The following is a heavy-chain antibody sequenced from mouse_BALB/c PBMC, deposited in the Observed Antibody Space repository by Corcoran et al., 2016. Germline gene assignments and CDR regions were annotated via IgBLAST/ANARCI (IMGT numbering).Heavy chain of an antibody. Sequence: QVQLQQSGAELMKPGASMKISCKATGYTFSSYWIEWVKQRPGHGLEWIGEILPGSGSTNYNEKFKGKATFTADTSSNTAYMQLSSLTSEDSAVYYCARSHGSSRAWFAYWGQGTLVTVSA. CDR1: GYTFSSYW. CDR2: ILPGSGST. V-gene: IGHV1-9*01. CDR3: ARSHGSSRAWFAY. J-gene: IGHJ3*01. D-gene: IGHD1-1*01.